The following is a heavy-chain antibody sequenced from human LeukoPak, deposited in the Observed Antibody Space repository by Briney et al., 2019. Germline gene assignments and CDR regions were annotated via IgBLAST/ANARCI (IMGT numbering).Heavy chain of an antibody. CDR2: INPSGGST. J-gene: IGHJ2*01. CDR3: VKGARVYCSSTSCYAGVDWYFDL. D-gene: IGHD2-2*01. V-gene: IGHV1-46*01. CDR1: GYTFTSYY. Sequence: GASVKVSCKASGYTFTSYYMHWVRQAPGQGLEWMGIINPSGGSTSYAQKFQGRVTMTRDTSTSTVYMELSSLRAEDTAVYYCVKGARVYCSSTSCYAGVDWYFDLWGRGTLVTVSS.